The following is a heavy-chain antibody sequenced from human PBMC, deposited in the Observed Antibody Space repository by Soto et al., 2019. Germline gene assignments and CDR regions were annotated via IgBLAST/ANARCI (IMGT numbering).Heavy chain of an antibody. CDR1: GYNFPNHW. CDR2: IYPGDSET. V-gene: IGHV5-51*01. D-gene: IGHD3-16*01. CDR3: ARPAYSYAYLSYTDY. Sequence: PGESLKISCKGSGYNFPNHWIGWVRQMPGKGLEWMAIIYPGDSETRYSASFQGQVTISVDKSISTAYLQWSSLRASDSAMYYCARPAYSYAYLSYTDYWGLGTLVTVSS. J-gene: IGHJ4*02.